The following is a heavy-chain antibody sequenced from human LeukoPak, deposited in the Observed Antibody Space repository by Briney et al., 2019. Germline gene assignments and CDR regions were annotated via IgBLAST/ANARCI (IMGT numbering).Heavy chain of an antibody. J-gene: IGHJ4*02. Sequence: GGSLRLSCAASGFTFSSSAMNWVRQAPGKGLEWVSAISNNGGYTYYADSVQGRFTISRDNSKSTQCLQMNSLRAEDTAVYYCAKQLGYCSDGSCYFPYWGQGTLVTVSS. V-gene: IGHV3-23*01. CDR1: GFTFSSSA. CDR3: AKQLGYCSDGSCYFPY. D-gene: IGHD2-15*01. CDR2: ISNNGGYT.